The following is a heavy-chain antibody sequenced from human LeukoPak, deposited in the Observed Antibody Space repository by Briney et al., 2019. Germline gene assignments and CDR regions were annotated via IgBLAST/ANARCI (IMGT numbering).Heavy chain of an antibody. V-gene: IGHV4-61*02. CDR1: GGSISSGSYY. Sequence: SQTLSLTCTVSGGSISSGSYYWSWIRQPAGKGLEWIGRIYTSGSTNYNPSLKSRVTISVDTSKNQFSLKLSSVTAADTAVYYCARGLRWSSSGWSPGYWGQGTLVTVSS. D-gene: IGHD6-19*01. CDR3: ARGLRWSSSGWSPGY. J-gene: IGHJ4*02. CDR2: IYTSGST.